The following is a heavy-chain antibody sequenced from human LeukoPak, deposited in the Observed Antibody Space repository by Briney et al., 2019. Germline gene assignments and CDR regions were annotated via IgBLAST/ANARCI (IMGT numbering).Heavy chain of an antibody. D-gene: IGHD1-1*01. J-gene: IGHJ6*02. CDR1: GFTFSSYG. CDR3: ARALERDGMDV. V-gene: IGHV3-30*03. Sequence: GRSLRLSCAASGFTFSSYGMHWVRQAPGKGLEWVAVISYDGSNKYYADSVKGRFTISRDNSKNTLYLQMNSLRAEDTAVYYCARALERDGMDVWGQGTTVTVSS. CDR2: ISYDGSNK.